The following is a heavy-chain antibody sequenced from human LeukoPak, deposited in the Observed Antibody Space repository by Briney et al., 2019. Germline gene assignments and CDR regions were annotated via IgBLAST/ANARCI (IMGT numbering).Heavy chain of an antibody. D-gene: IGHD3-22*01. J-gene: IGHJ4*02. CDR2: ISAYTGNR. V-gene: IGHV1-18*01. CDR1: GYTFTSYG. Sequence: ASVKVSCKTSGYTFTSYGISWVRQAPGQGLEWMGWISAYTGNRNYAQKFQGRVTMTTGTSTRTANMELRSLRSDDTAVYFCARGGGYQDYWGQGTLVTVSS. CDR3: ARGGGYQDY.